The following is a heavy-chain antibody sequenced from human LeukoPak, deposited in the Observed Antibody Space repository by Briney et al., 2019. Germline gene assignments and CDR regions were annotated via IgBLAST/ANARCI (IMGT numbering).Heavy chain of an antibody. V-gene: IGHV4-59*11. CDR2: IHYSGST. Sequence: SETLSHTCIVSGASISSHYWSWIRQPPGKGLEWIGYIHYSGSTNCNPSLNSRVTISLDTSKNQCSLKLTSVTAADTAVYYCSRAGTGFNTPGAYWGQGTLVTVSS. J-gene: IGHJ4*02. CDR3: SRAGTGFNTPGAY. D-gene: IGHD1-14*01. CDR1: GASISSHY.